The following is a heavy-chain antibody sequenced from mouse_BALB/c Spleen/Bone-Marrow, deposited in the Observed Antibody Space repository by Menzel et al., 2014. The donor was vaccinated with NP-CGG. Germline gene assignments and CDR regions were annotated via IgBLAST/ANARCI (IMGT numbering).Heavy chain of an antibody. CDR1: GFTFSSYT. V-gene: IGHV5-12-2*01. D-gene: IGHD3-1*01. CDR3: ARHVGNPYAMDY. J-gene: IGHJ4*01. CDR2: ITSGGGST. Sequence: EVQGVESGGGLVQPGGSLKLSCAASGFTFSSYTMSWVRQTPEKRLEWVAYITSGGGSTYYPDTVKGRFTISRDNAKNTLYLQMSSLKSEDTAMYYCARHVGNPYAMDYWGQGTSVTVSP.